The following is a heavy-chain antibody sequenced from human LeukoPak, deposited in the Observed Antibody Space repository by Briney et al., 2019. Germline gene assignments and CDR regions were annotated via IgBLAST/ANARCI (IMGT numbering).Heavy chain of an antibody. CDR1: VFPFSRYA. CDR3: SKGGSFSEGNIDY. J-gene: IGHJ4*02. V-gene: IGHV3-23*01. Sequence: PGGSLRLSCAASVFPFSRYAMSCVRQAPGKGLEWVGGIRGSEGSTWYAESVKGRFTITTNNSKNTLKMQMNSLRAEDTDVYYGSKGGSFSEGNIDYWGQGTLVTVSS. D-gene: IGHD1-14*01. CDR2: IRGSEGST.